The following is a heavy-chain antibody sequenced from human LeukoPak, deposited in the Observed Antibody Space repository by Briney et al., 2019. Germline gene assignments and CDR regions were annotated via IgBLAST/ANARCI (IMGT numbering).Heavy chain of an antibody. CDR1: GFTFSSYA. J-gene: IGHJ4*02. D-gene: IGHD3-22*01. V-gene: IGHV3-23*01. CDR2: ISGSGDNT. Sequence: GGSLRLSCAASGFTFSSYAMSWVRQAPGKGLEWVSGISGSGDNTYYADSVKGRFTISRDNSKNTLYVQVNSLGTEDTAAYYCAKEGGYYYDSSEATFDYWGQGTLVTVSS. CDR3: AKEGGYYYDSSEATFDY.